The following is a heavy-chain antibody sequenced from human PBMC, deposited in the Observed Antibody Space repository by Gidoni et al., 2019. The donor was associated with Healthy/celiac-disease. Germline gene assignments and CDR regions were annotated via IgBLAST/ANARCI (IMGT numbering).Heavy chain of an antibody. CDR1: GYSFTNYW. CDR3: TRHRDDYNLRAFDI. CDR2: IYPGDSDT. V-gene: IGHV5-51*01. J-gene: IGHJ3*02. Sequence: EVQLVQSGAEVKKPGESLKISCKGSGYSFTNYWIGWVRQMPGKGLEWMGIIYPGDSDTRYSPSFQGQVTIPADRSISTAYLQWSSLKASDTAMYYCTRHRDDYNLRAFDIWGQGTMVTVSS. D-gene: IGHD4-4*01.